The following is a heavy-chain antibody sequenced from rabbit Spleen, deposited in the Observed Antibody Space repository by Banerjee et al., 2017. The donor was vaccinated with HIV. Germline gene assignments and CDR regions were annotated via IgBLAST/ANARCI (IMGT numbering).Heavy chain of an antibody. CDR3: ATDGYYSLTL. Sequence: QSLEESGGDLVKPGASLTLTCTASGFSFSSNYWMSWVRQAPGKGLEWIGYIVTGNGNTYYASWAKGRFTISKTSSTTVTLQLNSLTDADTATYFCATDGYYSLTLWGPGTLVTVS. CDR2: IVTGNGNT. D-gene: IGHD1-1*01. CDR1: GFSFSSNYW. J-gene: IGHJ4*01. V-gene: IGHV1S40*01.